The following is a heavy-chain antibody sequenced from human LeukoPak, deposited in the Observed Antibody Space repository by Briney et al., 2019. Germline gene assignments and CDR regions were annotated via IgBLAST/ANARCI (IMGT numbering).Heavy chain of an antibody. V-gene: IGHV1-46*03. J-gene: IGHJ3*02. CDR3: ARVRYCGGDCYTPFDAFDI. CDR2: INPSGGST. D-gene: IGHD2-21*01. CDR1: GCTFTSYY. Sequence: ASVKVSCKASGCTFTSYYMHWVRQAPGQGLEWMGIINPSGGSTSYAQKFQGGVTMTRDTSTSTVYIELSSLRSEDTAVYYCARVRYCGGDCYTPFDAFDIWGQGTMVTVSS.